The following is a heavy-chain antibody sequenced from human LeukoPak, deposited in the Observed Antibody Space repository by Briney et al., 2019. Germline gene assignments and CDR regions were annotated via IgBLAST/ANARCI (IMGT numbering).Heavy chain of an antibody. CDR3: ASSGYDFWSGEALYYFDY. CDR2: INPNSGGT. J-gene: IGHJ4*02. D-gene: IGHD3-3*01. Sequence: ASVKVSCKASGYTFTGYYMHWVRQAPGQGLEWMGWINPNSGGTIYAQKFQGRVTMTRDTSISTVYMELSRLRSDDTAVYYCASSGYDFWSGEALYYFDYWGQGTLVTVSS. CDR1: GYTFTGYY. V-gene: IGHV1-2*02.